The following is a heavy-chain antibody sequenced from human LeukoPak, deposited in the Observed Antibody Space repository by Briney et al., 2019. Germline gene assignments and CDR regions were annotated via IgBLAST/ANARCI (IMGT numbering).Heavy chain of an antibody. Sequence: SETLSLTCTVSGGSISSSYWSWIRQPPGKGLEWIGCIHHSGSTGYNPSLKSRVTISVDTSKNQFSLKLTSVTAADTAVYYCARQYCSGGDCYCDYWGQGTLVTVSS. V-gene: IGHV4-59*08. J-gene: IGHJ4*02. D-gene: IGHD2-15*01. CDR1: GGSISSSY. CDR3: ARQYCSGGDCYCDY. CDR2: IHHSGST.